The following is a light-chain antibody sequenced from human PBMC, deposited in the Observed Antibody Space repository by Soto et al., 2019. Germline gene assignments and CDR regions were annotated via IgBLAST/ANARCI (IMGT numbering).Light chain of an antibody. Sequence: IQMTQSPSSLSASVGDRAIITCRASQSITTSLAWYQQKPGKAPKLLIYDASSLESGVPSRFSGSGSGTDFTLTISSLQPEDFATYYCQQFNNYPHFGPGTKVDIK. CDR3: QQFNNYPH. CDR1: QSITTS. J-gene: IGKJ3*01. V-gene: IGKV1D-13*01. CDR2: DAS.